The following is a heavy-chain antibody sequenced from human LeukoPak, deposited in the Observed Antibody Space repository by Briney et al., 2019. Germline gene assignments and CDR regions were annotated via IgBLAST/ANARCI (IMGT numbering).Heavy chain of an antibody. J-gene: IGHJ4*02. V-gene: IGHV3-21*01. D-gene: IGHD6-6*01. Sequence: GGSLRLSCAASGFTFGRYAMSWVRQAPGKGLEWVSAISGSSSYIYYADSVKGRFTISRDNAKNSLYLQMNSLRAEDTAVYYCARGEYSSSLFDYWGQGTLVTVSS. CDR3: ARGEYSSSLFDY. CDR2: ISGSSSYI. CDR1: GFTFGRYA.